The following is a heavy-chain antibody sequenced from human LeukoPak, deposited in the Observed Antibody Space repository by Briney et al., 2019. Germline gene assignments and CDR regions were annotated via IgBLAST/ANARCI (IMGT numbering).Heavy chain of an antibody. V-gene: IGHV1-8*01. D-gene: IGHD6-19*01. CDR2: MNPNCSNT. J-gene: IGHJ6*03. CDR1: GYTFTSYD. Sequence: ASVKVSCKASGYTFTSYDINWVRQATGQGLEWMGWMNPNCSNTGYAQKFQGRVTMTRNTSISTAYMELSSLRSEDTAVYYCARGRGGYRVYYMDVWGKGTTVTVSS. CDR3: ARGRGGYRVYYMDV.